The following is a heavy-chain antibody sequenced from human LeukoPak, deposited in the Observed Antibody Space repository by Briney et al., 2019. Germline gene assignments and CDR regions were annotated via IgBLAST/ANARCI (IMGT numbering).Heavy chain of an antibody. V-gene: IGHV4-59*01. Sequence: AETLSLTCTVSGGSISIYYWSWIRQPPGKGLEWIGYVYNSGSTDYNPSLKSRVTISADTSKNQFSLRLSSVTAADTAVYYCVRDRELNYWGQGTLVAVSS. CDR3: VRDRELNY. J-gene: IGHJ4*02. D-gene: IGHD3-10*01. CDR1: GGSISIYY. CDR2: VYNSGST.